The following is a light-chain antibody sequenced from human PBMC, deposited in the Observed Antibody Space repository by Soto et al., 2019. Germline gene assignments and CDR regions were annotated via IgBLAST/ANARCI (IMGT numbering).Light chain of an antibody. CDR2: GAS. Sequence: EILMTQSPATLSVSPGERATLSCRASQSVSSNVAWYQQKPGQAPRLLIYGASNRATGIPARFSGSGSGTDFSLTITSLQSEDFAVYYCQQRSNWPPITFGQGTRLEI. V-gene: IGKV3-15*01. CDR1: QSVSSN. CDR3: QQRSNWPPIT. J-gene: IGKJ5*01.